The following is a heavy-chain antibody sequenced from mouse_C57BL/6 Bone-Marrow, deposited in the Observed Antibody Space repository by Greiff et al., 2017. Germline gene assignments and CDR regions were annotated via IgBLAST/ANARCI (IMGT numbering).Heavy chain of an antibody. V-gene: IGHV1-22*01. D-gene: IGHD1-1*01. CDR1: GYTFTDYN. CDR2: INPNNGGT. Sequence: EVKLQESGPELVKPGASVKMSCKASGYTFTDYNMHWVKQSHGKSLEWIGYINPNNGGTSYNQKFKGKATLTVNKSSSTAYMELRSLTSEDSAVYYCARNYGSSGYAMDYWGQGTSVTVSS. CDR3: ARNYGSSGYAMDY. J-gene: IGHJ4*01.